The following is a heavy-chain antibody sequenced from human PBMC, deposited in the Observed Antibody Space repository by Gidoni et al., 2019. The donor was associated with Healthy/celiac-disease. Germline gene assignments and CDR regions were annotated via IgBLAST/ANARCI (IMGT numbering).Heavy chain of an antibody. D-gene: IGHD6-19*01. CDR2: IYSGGST. Sequence: EVQLVETGGGLIQPGGSLRLSCAASGFTVRSHYMSWVRQAPGKGLEWVSVIYSGGSTYYADSVKGRFTISRDNSKNTLYLQMNSLRAEDTAVYYCASSGSGWYGGSLDAFDIWGQGTMVTVSS. CDR3: ASSGSGWYGGSLDAFDI. V-gene: IGHV3-53*02. CDR1: GFTVRSHY. J-gene: IGHJ3*02.